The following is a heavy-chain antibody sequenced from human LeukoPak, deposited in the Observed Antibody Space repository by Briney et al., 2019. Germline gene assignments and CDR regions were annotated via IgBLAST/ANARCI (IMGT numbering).Heavy chain of an antibody. V-gene: IGHV3-53*01. Sequence: GGSLRLSCAASGFTVITNDMTWVRQAPGKGLEWVSVLYSDGNTKYSDSVQGRFTISTDNSKNTLYLEMNSLSPDDTAVYYCARGVEPLAVNTLAYWGQGTLVTVSS. J-gene: IGHJ4*02. CDR2: LYSDGNT. CDR1: GFTVITND. D-gene: IGHD1-14*01. CDR3: ARGVEPLAVNTLAY.